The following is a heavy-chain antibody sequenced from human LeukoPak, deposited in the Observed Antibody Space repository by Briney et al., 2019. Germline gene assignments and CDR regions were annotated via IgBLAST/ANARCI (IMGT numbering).Heavy chain of an antibody. J-gene: IGHJ5*02. CDR1: GGSISSYY. CDR2: IYIRGST. V-gene: IGHV4-4*07. D-gene: IGHD2-2*01. CDR3: ARRIGYCSSTSCYDENNWFDP. Sequence: SETLSLTCTVSGGSISSYYWSWIRQPAGKGLEWIGRIYIRGSTDYNPSLKSRITMSVDTSKNQFSLKLSSVTAADTAVYYCARRIGYCSSTSCYDENNWFDPWGQGTLVTVSS.